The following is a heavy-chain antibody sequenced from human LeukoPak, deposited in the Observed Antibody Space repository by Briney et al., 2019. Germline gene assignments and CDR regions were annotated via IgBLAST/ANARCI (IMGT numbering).Heavy chain of an antibody. CDR1: GYTFTGYY. D-gene: IGHD6-19*01. V-gene: IGHV1-2*02. CDR3: ARGQAGSSGWYSYYYYYMDV. J-gene: IGHJ6*03. Sequence: ASVKVSCKASGYTFTGYYMHWVRQAPGQGLEWMGWINPNSGGTNYAQKFQGRVTITRNTSISTAYMELSSLRSEDTAVYYCARGQAGSSGWYSYYYYYMDVWGKGTTVTVSS. CDR2: INPNSGGT.